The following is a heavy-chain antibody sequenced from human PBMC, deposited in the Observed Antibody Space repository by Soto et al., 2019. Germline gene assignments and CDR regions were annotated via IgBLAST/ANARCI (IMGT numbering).Heavy chain of an antibody. CDR2: INAGNGNT. V-gene: IGHV1-3*01. J-gene: IGHJ5*02. CDR1: GYTFTSYA. D-gene: IGHD3-10*01. Sequence: ASVKVSCKASGYTFTSYAMHWVRQAPGQRLEWMGWINAGNGNTNYAQRLQGRVTMTTDTSTSTAYMELRSLRSDDTAVYYCARLPRYYYASGSYRFDPWGQGTLVTVSS. CDR3: ARLPRYYYASGSYRFDP.